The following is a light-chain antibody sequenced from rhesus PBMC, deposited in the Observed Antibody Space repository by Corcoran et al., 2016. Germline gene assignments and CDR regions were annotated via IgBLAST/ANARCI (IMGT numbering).Light chain of an antibody. Sequence: DIQMTQSPSSLSASVGDRVTITCRTCENVNNYLNWYQQKAGKAPNLLIYKTSTLQSGVPSRFSGSGSGTDYTFTISSLQSEDVATYYCQHNYGAPPYNFGQGAKVEIK. CDR3: QHNYGAPPYN. CDR1: ENVNNY. CDR2: KTS. V-gene: IGKV1-74*01. J-gene: IGKJ2*01.